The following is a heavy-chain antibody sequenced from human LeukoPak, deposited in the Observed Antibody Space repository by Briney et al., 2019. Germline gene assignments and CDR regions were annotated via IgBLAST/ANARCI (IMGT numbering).Heavy chain of an antibody. CDR1: GYTFTSYG. J-gene: IGHJ4*02. D-gene: IGHD4-11*01. Sequence: ASVKVSCKASGYTFTSYGISWVRQAPGQGLEWMGWITAYNGNTNYAQQFQGRVTMTTDTSTSTAYMELRSLRSDDTAVFFCARGGMTTHPDYWGQGTLVTVSS. CDR2: ITAYNGNT. V-gene: IGHV1-18*01. CDR3: ARGGMTTHPDY.